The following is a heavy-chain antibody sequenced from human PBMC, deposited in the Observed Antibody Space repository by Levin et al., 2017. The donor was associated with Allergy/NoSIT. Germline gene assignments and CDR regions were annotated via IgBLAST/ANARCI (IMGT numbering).Heavy chain of an antibody. D-gene: IGHD1-26*01. J-gene: IGHJ3*02. CDR2: IIPIFGTA. CDR3: ARAGVGASLDAFDI. CDR1: GGTFSSYA. V-gene: IGHV1-69*06. Sequence: ASVKVSCKASGGTFSSYALSWVRPAPGPGLEWMGGIIPIFGTANYAQKFQGRVTITADKSTSTAYMELSSLRSEDTAVYYCARAGVGASLDAFDIWGQGTMVTVSS.